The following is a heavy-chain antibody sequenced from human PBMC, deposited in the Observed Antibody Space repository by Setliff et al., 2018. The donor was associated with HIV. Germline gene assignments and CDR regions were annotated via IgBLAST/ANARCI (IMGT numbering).Heavy chain of an antibody. CDR1: GGTFSSYA. J-gene: IGHJ3*02. CDR3: ARDTPHIVVVTAPEPGDDAFDI. CDR2: VIPIFGTA. Sequence: SVKVSCKASGGTFSSYAISWVRQAPGQGLEWMGGVIPIFGTANYAQKFQGRVTITADESTSTAYMELSSLRSEDTAVYYCARDTPHIVVVTAPEPGDDAFDIWGQGTMVTVSS. D-gene: IGHD2-21*02. V-gene: IGHV1-69*13.